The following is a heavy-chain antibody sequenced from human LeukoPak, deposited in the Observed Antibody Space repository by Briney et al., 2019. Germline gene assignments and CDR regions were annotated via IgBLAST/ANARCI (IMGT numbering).Heavy chain of an antibody. Sequence: GGSLRLSCAASGFTFSSYWMSWVRQAPGKGLEWVANIKPDGSEKYCVDSVKGRFTISRDNAKKSLYLQMNSLRAENTAVYYCARGDFNDYGDYVDAFEIWGQGTMVTVSA. CDR1: GFTFSSYW. V-gene: IGHV3-7*01. CDR3: ARGDFNDYGDYVDAFEI. J-gene: IGHJ3*02. D-gene: IGHD4-17*01. CDR2: IKPDGSEK.